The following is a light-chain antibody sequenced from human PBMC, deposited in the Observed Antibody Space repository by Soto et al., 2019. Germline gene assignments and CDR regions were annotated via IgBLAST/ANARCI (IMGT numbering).Light chain of an antibody. CDR2: EGR. Sequence: QSALTQPASVSGSLGQSITISCTGTISDVGRFDVVSWYQQHPAQVPNPNIYEGRRRLSGFSSSFSGSNQGNRATLTISAVQAEDDADYYFCAYLISRSYVFGSGTKVTVL. CDR3: CAYLISRSYV. CDR1: ISDVGRFDV. J-gene: IGLJ1*01. V-gene: IGLV2-23*01.